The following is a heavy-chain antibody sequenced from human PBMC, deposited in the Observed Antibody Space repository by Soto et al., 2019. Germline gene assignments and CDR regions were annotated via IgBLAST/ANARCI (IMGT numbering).Heavy chain of an antibody. CDR1: GDTFSNYV. V-gene: IGHV1-69*06. J-gene: IGHJ3*01. CDR3: ARIGVGSRR. Sequence: QVRLVQSGAEVRKPGSSVRVSCESSGDTFSNYVMSWVRQAPGQGLEWMGGFAPISGSPDYSENFQGRITITADTSTSTSYMELSSLTCDDTAVYYCARIGVGSRRWGQGTLVTVSS. D-gene: IGHD1-26*01. CDR2: FAPISGSP.